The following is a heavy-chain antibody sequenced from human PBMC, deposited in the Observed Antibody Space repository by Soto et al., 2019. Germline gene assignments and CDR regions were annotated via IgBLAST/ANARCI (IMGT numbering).Heavy chain of an antibody. Sequence: EIKKRGASVKVSCKASGYTFTNNDVTWVRQATGQGLEWMGWMNPGSGDTGYAQKFQGRVTMTRNISIATAYMELSSLRSEDTATYYCARMASFGSLNWFDPWGQGTLVTVSS. CDR3: ARMASFGSLNWFDP. CDR1: GYTFTNND. D-gene: IGHD3-10*01. CDR2: MNPGSGDT. J-gene: IGHJ5*02. V-gene: IGHV1-8*01.